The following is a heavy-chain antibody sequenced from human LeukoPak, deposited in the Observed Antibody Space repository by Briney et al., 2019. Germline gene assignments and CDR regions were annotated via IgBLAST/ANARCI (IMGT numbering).Heavy chain of an antibody. D-gene: IGHD6-6*01. V-gene: IGHV3-23*01. J-gene: IGHJ6*02. CDR2: ITDSGDVT. CDR1: GFTFNIYA. CDR3: AKGASSSPLYYYYGMDV. Sequence: PGGSLRLSCAASGFTFNIYAMSWVRQAPGKGLEWVSAITDSGDVTYYADSVKGRFIVSRDNSKNTLSLQMNSLRNEDTAVYYCAKGASSSPLYYYYGMDVWGQGTTVTVSS.